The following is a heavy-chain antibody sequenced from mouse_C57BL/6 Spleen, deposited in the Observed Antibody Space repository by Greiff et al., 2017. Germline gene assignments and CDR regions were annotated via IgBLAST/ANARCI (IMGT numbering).Heavy chain of an antibody. V-gene: IGHV5-9-1*02. J-gene: IGHJ4*01. D-gene: IGHD1-1*01. CDR1: GFTFSSYA. Sequence: EVKVVESGEGLVKPGGSLKLSCAASGFTFSSYAMSWVRQTPEKRLEWVAYISSGGDYIYYADTVKGRFTISRDNARNTLYLQMSSLKSEDTAMYYCTRDYYGSKGDYYAMDYWGQGTSVTVSS. CDR2: ISSGGDYI. CDR3: TRDYYGSKGDYYAMDY.